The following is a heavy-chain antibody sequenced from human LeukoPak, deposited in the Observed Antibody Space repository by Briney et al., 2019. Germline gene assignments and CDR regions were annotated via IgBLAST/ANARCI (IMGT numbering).Heavy chain of an antibody. CDR2: IHDSGST. J-gene: IGHJ5*01. V-gene: IGHV4-59*01. D-gene: IGHD6-19*01. CDR3: ARDGYSSGWYDC. CDR1: GGSISGYY. Sequence: SETLSLTCTVSGGSISGYYWIGIRQSPGKGLEWIGHIHDSGSTTYNPSLKSRVTISVDTSKNQFSLKLSSVTAADTAVYYCARDGYSSGWYDCWGQGTLVTVSS.